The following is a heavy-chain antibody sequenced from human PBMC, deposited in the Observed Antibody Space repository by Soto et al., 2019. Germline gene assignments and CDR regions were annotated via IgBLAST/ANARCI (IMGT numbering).Heavy chain of an antibody. CDR2: IRSKAYGGTT. CDR3: TSLDPQTAY. Sequence: GGSRRLSCTASGGTFGDYAMSWFRQAPGKGLEWVGFIRSKAYGGTTEYAASVKGRFTISRDDSKSIAYLQMNSLKTEDTAVYSCTSLDPQTAYWGQGTLVTVSS. CDR1: GGTFGDYA. J-gene: IGHJ4*02. V-gene: IGHV3-49*03.